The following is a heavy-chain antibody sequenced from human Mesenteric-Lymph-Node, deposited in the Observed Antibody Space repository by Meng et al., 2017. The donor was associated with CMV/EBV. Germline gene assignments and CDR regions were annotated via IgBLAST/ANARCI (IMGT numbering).Heavy chain of an antibody. D-gene: IGHD2/OR15-2a*01. CDR2: VSGSTTYI. CDR1: GFTFSSYA. J-gene: IGHJ4*02. Sequence: GESLKISCAASGFTFSSYAMSWVRQAPGKGLEWVSSVSGSTTYIDYADSVKGRFTISRDNFESTLYLQMNSLRVDDTAAYYCVRLSDDWGRGTLVTVSS. V-gene: IGHV3-21*04. CDR3: VRLSDD.